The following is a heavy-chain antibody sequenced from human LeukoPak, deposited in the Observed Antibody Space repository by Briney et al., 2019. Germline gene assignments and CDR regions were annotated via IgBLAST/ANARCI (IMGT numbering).Heavy chain of an antibody. Sequence: SETLSLTCAVSGGSISSSNWWSWVRQPPGKGLEWIGEIYHSGSTNYNPSLKSRVTISVDKSKNQFSLKLSSVTAADTAVYYCARASSGSYYYSDYWGQGTLVTVSS. D-gene: IGHD1-26*01. V-gene: IGHV4-4*02. CDR3: ARASSGSYYYSDY. J-gene: IGHJ4*02. CDR1: GGSISSSNW. CDR2: IYHSGST.